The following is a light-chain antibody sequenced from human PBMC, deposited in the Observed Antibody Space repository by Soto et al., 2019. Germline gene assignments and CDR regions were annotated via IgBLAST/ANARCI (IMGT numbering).Light chain of an antibody. Sequence: EIGMTQSPGTLSVSPGERVSFSWRASQTVSSNVAWYQHKPGQAPRLLVYGASTRATGIPARFSGSGSGTEFTLTISSLQSEDFAVYYCQQYNNWPPKTFGQGTKVDIK. J-gene: IGKJ1*01. CDR1: QTVSSN. V-gene: IGKV3-15*01. CDR3: QQYNNWPPKT. CDR2: GAS.